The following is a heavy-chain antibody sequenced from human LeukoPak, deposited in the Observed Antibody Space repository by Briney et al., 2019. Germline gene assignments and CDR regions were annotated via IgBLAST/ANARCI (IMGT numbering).Heavy chain of an antibody. CDR2: INHSGST. V-gene: IGHV4-34*01. Sequence: SETLSLTCAVYGGSFSGHYWSWIRQPPGKGLEWIGEINHSGSTNYNPSLKSRVTISVDTSKNQFSLKLSSVTAADTAVYYCARWLPELDAFDIWGQGTMVTVSS. D-gene: IGHD5-18*01. CDR1: GGSFSGHY. J-gene: IGHJ3*02. CDR3: ARWLPELDAFDI.